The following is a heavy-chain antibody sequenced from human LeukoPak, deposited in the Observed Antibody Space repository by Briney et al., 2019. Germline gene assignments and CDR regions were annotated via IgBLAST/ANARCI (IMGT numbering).Heavy chain of an antibody. CDR1: GFTFSSYY. Sequence: PGGSLRLSCAASGFTFSSYYLHWVRQAPGKGLMWVSRISSDGSSTNYADSVKGRFTISRDNAKNTLYLQMNSLRAEDTAVYYCSRGQYGDYAFDIWGQGTMVTVSS. CDR2: ISSDGSST. J-gene: IGHJ3*02. V-gene: IGHV3-74*01. CDR3: SRGQYGDYAFDI. D-gene: IGHD4-17*01.